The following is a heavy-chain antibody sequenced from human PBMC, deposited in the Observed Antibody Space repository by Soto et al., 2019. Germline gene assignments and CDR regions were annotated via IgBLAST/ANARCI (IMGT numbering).Heavy chain of an antibody. CDR3: ARGDCVGGTCYSLAASFYYYMDV. D-gene: IGHD2-15*01. CDR2: INSDGSVS. V-gene: IGHV3-74*01. Sequence: EVQLVESGGGLVQPGGSLRLSCAASGFTFSNYWMYWVRQAPGKGLVWVSRINSDGSVSSYEDSVKGRLTISRDNVKNPLYLQMDSLRAEDTGVYYCARGDCVGGTCYSLAASFYYYMDVWGKGTTVTVFS. J-gene: IGHJ6*03. CDR1: GFTFSNYW.